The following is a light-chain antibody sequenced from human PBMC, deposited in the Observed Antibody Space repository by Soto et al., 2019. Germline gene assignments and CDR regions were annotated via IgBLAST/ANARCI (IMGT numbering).Light chain of an antibody. CDR2: EVS. Sequence: DVVMTQTPLSLSVTPGQPASISCKSSQSLLHITGETFLFWYLQKPGQSPQLLIYEVSTRVSGVPDRFSGSGSGKDFTLEISRVETDDVGIYYCMQSTQLPPACGQGTRLGIE. J-gene: IGKJ5*01. V-gene: IGKV2D-29*02. CDR3: MQSTQLPPA. CDR1: QSLLHITGETF.